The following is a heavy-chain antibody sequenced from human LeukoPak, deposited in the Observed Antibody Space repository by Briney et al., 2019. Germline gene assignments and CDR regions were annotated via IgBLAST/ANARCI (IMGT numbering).Heavy chain of an antibody. J-gene: IGHJ3*02. D-gene: IGHD6-19*01. CDR3: ARVSEIIVVAGMALDALDI. CDR2: ISAYNGNT. Sequence: WASVKVSCKASGYRFTNYGVSWVRQAPGQGLEWMGWISAYNGNTNYVQKLQGRVTMTIDISTSTAYMELRSLISDDTAVYFCARVSEIIVVAGMALDALDIWGQGTMVTVSS. V-gene: IGHV1-18*01. CDR1: GYRFTNYG.